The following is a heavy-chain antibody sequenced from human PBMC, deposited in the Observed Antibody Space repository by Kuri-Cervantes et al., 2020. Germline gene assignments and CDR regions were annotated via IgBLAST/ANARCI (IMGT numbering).Heavy chain of an antibody. CDR3: ARMYSSGWYV. Sequence: ASVKVSCKASGYTFTAYDINWVRQATGQGLEWMGRMNPNTGRTGYARHFQGRVTMTRNTSISTAYLELSSLISEDTAMYYRARMYSSGWYVWGQGTLVTVSS. V-gene: IGHV1-8*01. D-gene: IGHD6-19*01. CDR1: GYTFTAYD. CDR2: MNPNTGRT. J-gene: IGHJ4*02.